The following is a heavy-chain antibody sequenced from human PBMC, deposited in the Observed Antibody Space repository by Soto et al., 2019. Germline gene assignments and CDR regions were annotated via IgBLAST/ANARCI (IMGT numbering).Heavy chain of an antibody. CDR1: GHSFTSYW. Sequence: GESQKISCKSSGHSFTSYWIGWVRQMPGKGLEWMGIIYPGDSDTRYSPSFQGQVTISADKSISTAYLQWSSLKASDTAMYYCAKYDSSGYYLTIDYWGQGTLVTVSS. CDR3: AKYDSSGYYLTIDY. J-gene: IGHJ4*02. V-gene: IGHV5-51*01. D-gene: IGHD3-22*01. CDR2: IYPGDSDT.